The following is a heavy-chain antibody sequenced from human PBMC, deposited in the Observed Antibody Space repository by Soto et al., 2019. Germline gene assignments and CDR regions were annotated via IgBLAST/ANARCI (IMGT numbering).Heavy chain of an antibody. J-gene: IGHJ4*02. CDR1: GFTFSNYG. Sequence: QVQLVESGGDVVQPGRSLRLSCAASGFTFSNYGMNWVRQAPGKGLEWVAVISYDGSNKYYADSVRGRFTISRDKSKNPLYVQMDRLRTEDTALYYCAKSAVPRCSGGSCQYHFDYWGQGTLVTFSS. V-gene: IGHV3-30*18. CDR2: ISYDGSNK. CDR3: AKSAVPRCSGGSCQYHFDY. D-gene: IGHD2-15*01.